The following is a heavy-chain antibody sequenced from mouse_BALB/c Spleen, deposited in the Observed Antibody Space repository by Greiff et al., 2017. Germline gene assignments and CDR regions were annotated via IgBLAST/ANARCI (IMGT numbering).Heavy chain of an antibody. CDR2: ISSGGSYT. D-gene: IGHD1-1*01. CDR3: ARRVGNYDAMDY. CDR1: GFTFSSYA. V-gene: IGHV5-9-4*01. Sequence: EAKLVESGGGLVKPGGSLKLSCAASGFTFSSYAMSWVRQSPEKRLEWVAEISSGGSYTYYPDTVTGRFTISRDNAKNTLYLEMSSLRSEDTAMYYCARRVGNYDAMDYWGQGTSVTVSS. J-gene: IGHJ4*01.